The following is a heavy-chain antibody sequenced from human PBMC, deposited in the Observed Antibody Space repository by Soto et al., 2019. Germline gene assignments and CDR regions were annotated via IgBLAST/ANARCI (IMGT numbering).Heavy chain of an antibody. CDR3: ARVRDAGNWFDP. J-gene: IGHJ5*02. V-gene: IGHV5-10-1*01. Sequence: AGESLKISCKGSGYSFTSYWISWVRQMPGKGLEWMGRIDPSDSYTNYSPSFQDHVTISADKSISTAYLQWSSLKASDTAMYYCARVRDAGNWFDPWGQGTLVTVSS. CDR2: IDPSDSYT. CDR1: GYSFTSYW.